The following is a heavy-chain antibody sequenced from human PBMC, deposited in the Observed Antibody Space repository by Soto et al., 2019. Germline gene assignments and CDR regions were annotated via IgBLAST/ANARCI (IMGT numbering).Heavy chain of an antibody. CDR2: ISHSGST. J-gene: IGHJ6*01. CDR1: GGSFSGYY. V-gene: IGHV4-34*01. Sequence: SETLSLTCAVYGGSFSGYYWGWIRQPPGKGLEWIGEISHSGSTNYNPSLKSRVTISLDASKMQFSLKLSSVTAADTAVYYCANFYNNPRGYYHYYGMDVWGQGTTVTVS. D-gene: IGHD4-4*01. CDR3: ANFYNNPRGYYHYYGMDV.